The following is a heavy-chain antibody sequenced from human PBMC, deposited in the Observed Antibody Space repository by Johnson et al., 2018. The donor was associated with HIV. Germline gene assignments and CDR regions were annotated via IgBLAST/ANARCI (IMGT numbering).Heavy chain of an antibody. D-gene: IGHD6-19*01. V-gene: IGHV3-30*03. CDR2: VTYDGSNK. CDR1: GFTFSTNA. J-gene: IGHJ3*02. Sequence: VQLVESGGGVVQPGRSLRLSCTASGFTFSTNAMHWVRQAPGKGLEWVAGVTYDGSNKYYADSVKGRFTISRDNAKNTLYLQINSLRAEDTAVYYCATTQWLSFFHAFDIWGQGTMVTVSS. CDR3: ATTQWLSFFHAFDI.